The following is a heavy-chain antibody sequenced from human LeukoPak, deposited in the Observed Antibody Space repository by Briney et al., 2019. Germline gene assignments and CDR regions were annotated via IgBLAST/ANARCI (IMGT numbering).Heavy chain of an antibody. J-gene: IGHJ6*02. D-gene: IGHD6-19*01. CDR2: ISGSGGST. CDR3: AKSPRIAVAGYYYYGMDV. CDR1: GFTFSSYA. V-gene: IGHV3-23*01. Sequence: PGGSLRLSCATSGFTFSSYAMSWVRQAPGKGLEWVSAISGSGGSTYYADSVKGRFTISRDNSKNTLYLQMNSLRAEDTAVYYCAKSPRIAVAGYYYYGMDVWGQGTTVTVSS.